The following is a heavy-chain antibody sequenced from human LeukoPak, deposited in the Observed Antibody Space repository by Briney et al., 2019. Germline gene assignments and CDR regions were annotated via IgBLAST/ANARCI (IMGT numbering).Heavy chain of an antibody. CDR3: ARGLGSGSYYGY. CDR2: INPSGGST. CDR1: GYTFITYY. Sequence: ASVKVSCKASGYTFITYYMHWVRQAPGQGLEWTGIINPSGGSTSYAQKFQGRVTVTRDTSTSTVYMELSSLRSEDTAVYYCARGLGSGSYYGYWGQGTLVTVSS. J-gene: IGHJ4*02. V-gene: IGHV1-46*01. D-gene: IGHD1-26*01.